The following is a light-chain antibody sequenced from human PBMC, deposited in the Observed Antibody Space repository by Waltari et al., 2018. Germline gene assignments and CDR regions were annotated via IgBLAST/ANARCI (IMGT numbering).Light chain of an antibody. Sequence: QSALTQPASVSGSPGQSITIPCTGTISDVGVYNYVSWYQQHPGTAPKLMMYEVSHRPSGVSNRFSGSKSGNTASLTISGLQAEDEADYYCSSYTSSSTYVVFGGGTKLTVL. CDR1: ISDVGVYNY. J-gene: IGLJ2*01. CDR2: EVS. V-gene: IGLV2-14*01. CDR3: SSYTSSSTYVV.